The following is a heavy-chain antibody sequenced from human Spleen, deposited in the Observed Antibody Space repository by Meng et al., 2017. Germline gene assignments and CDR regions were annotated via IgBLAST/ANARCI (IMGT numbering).Heavy chain of an antibody. V-gene: IGHV3-30*01. CDR3: ARAVAVAWNFDY. CDR2: ISYDGSNK. D-gene: IGHD6-19*01. J-gene: IGHJ4*02. Sequence: GESLKISCAASGFTFSSYAMHWVRQAPGKGLEWVAVISYDGSNKYYADSVKGRFTISTDNSRNTLYLQMNSLRAEDTAVYYCARAVAVAWNFDYWGQGTLVTVSS. CDR1: GFTFSSYA.